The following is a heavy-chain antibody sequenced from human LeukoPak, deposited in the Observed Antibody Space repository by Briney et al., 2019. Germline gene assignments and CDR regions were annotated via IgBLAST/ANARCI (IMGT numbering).Heavy chain of an antibody. CDR3: ARLEGGSYAFDI. CDR2: INSDGSST. V-gene: IGHV3-74*01. D-gene: IGHD1-1*01. CDR1: GFTFSSYW. J-gene: IGHJ3*02. Sequence: GGSLRLSCAASGFTFSSYWMHWVRQAPGKGLVWVSRINSDGSSTSYADSVKGRLTISRDNAKNTLYLQMNSLRAEDTAVYYCARLEGGSYAFDIWGQGTMVTVSS.